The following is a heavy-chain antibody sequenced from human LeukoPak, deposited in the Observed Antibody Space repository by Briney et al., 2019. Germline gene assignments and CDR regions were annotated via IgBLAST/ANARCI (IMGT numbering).Heavy chain of an antibody. CDR2: IIPIFGTA. CDR3: ARAPRGNIVVVPAAMKFDP. J-gene: IGHJ5*02. D-gene: IGHD2-2*01. Sequence: GASVKVSCKASGYTFTGYYMHWVRQAPGQGLEWMGGIIPIFGTANYAQKFQGRVTMTRDTSTSTVYMELSSLRSEDTAVYYCARAPRGNIVVVPAAMKFDPWGQGTLVTVSS. CDR1: GYTFTGYY. V-gene: IGHV1-46*01.